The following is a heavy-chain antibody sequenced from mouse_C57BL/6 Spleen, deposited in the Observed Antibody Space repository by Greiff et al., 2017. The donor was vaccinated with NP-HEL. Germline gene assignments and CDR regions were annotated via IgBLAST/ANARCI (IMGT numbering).Heavy chain of an antibody. D-gene: IGHD2-1*01. CDR3: ARHELYGNYPYFDV. Sequence: VKLVESGAELVKPGASVKLSCKASGYTFTEYTIHWVKQRSGQGLEWIGWFYPGSGSIKYNEKFKDKATLTADKSSSTVYMALSRLTSEDSAVYFCARHELYGNYPYFDVWGTGTTVTVSS. V-gene: IGHV1-62-2*01. CDR1: GYTFTEYT. J-gene: IGHJ1*03. CDR2: FYPGSGSI.